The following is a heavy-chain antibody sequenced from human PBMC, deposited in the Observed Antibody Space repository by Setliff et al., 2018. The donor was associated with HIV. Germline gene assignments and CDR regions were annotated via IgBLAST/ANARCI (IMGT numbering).Heavy chain of an antibody. Sequence: PGGSLRLSCEASGFTFGGHWMSWIRQAPGKRLEWVANIKEDGSLKYYVDSVNGRFTISRDNAQNVLSLEMNSLRADDTAVYYCARGNVTQNGPFDYWGQGTQVTVSS. CDR3: ARGNVTQNGPFDY. J-gene: IGHJ4*02. V-gene: IGHV3-7*03. CDR1: GFTFGGHW. CDR2: IKEDGSLK. D-gene: IGHD2-8*01.